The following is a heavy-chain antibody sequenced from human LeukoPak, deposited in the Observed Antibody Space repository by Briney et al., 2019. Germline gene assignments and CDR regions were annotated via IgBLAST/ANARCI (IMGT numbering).Heavy chain of an antibody. CDR2: INAGNGNT. D-gene: IGHD3-22*01. J-gene: IGHJ4*02. Sequence: ASVKVSCKASGYTFTSYAMHWVRQAPGQRLEWMGWINAGNGNTKYSQEFQGRVTITRDTSASTAYMELSSLRSEDTAVYYCARDPKDDSSGYYYFDYWGQGTLVTVSS. CDR1: GYTFTSYA. CDR3: ARDPKDDSSGYYYFDY. V-gene: IGHV1-3*03.